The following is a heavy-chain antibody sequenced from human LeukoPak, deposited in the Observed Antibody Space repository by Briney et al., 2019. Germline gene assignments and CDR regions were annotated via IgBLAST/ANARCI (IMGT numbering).Heavy chain of an antibody. CDR2: INPDGSEK. D-gene: IGHD2-21*02. Sequence: GGSLRLSCAASGFIFSSYYMTWVRQVPGKGLEWVANINPDGSEKNYVDSVKGRFTISRDIPKNTLYLQMNSLRAEDTAVFYCVRDRGDLDAFDIWGRGTMVTVSS. CDR3: VRDRGDLDAFDI. CDR1: GFIFSSYY. J-gene: IGHJ3*02. V-gene: IGHV3-7*01.